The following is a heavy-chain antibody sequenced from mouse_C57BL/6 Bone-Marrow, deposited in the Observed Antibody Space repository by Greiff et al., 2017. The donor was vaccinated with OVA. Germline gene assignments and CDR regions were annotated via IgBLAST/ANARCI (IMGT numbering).Heavy chain of an antibody. Sequence: VQLQQSGPGLAKPSQTLSLTCSVTGYSITSYYWNWIRKFPGNKLEYMGYISYSGSTYYNPSLKSRISITRDTSKNQYYLQLNSVTTEDTATYYCASLHYGYWYFDVWGTGTTVTVSS. D-gene: IGHD1-1*01. J-gene: IGHJ1*03. V-gene: IGHV3-8*01. CDR3: ASLHYGYWYFDV. CDR1: GYSITSYY. CDR2: ISYSGST.